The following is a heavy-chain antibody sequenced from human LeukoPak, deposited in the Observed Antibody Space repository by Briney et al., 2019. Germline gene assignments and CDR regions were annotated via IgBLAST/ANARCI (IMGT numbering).Heavy chain of an antibody. Sequence: PVGSLRLSCAASRFTFSSYSMNWVRQAPGKGLEWVSSINSSSSYIYYADSLKGRFTLSRDNAQNPLYLQMNSLRAEDTAVYYCASSVLLWFGESRDWFDPWGQGTLVTVSS. CDR3: ASSVLLWFGESRDWFDP. V-gene: IGHV3-21*01. J-gene: IGHJ5*02. CDR1: RFTFSSYS. CDR2: INSSSSYI. D-gene: IGHD3-10*01.